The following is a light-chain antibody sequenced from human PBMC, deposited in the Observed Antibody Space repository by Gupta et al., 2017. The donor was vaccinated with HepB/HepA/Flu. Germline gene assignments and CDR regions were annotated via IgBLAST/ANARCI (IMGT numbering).Light chain of an antibody. CDR3: QTWGTGIPPV. J-gene: IGLJ2*01. Sequence: QLVLTQSPSASASLGASVKLTCTLSSGLSNYAIAWHQQQPEKGPRYLMKLNIDGSHIKGDGIPDRFSGSSSGAERYLTISSLQAEDEAYYYCQTWGTGIPPVFGGGTNLTVL. V-gene: IGLV4-69*01. CDR1: SGLSNYA. CDR2: LNIDGSH.